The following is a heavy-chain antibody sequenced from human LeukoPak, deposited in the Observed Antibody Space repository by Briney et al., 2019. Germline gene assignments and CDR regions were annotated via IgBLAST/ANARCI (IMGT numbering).Heavy chain of an antibody. CDR3: TTGPNFYYFDF. J-gene: IGHJ2*01. D-gene: IGHD2/OR15-2a*01. Sequence: SETLSLTCAVSGYSISSAYYWDWIRQSPGKELEWIGTIHHSGTTYYNPSLQSRVTISLDTSKNQFSLELNSVTAADTAVYYCTTGPNFYYFDFWGRGTLVTVSS. CDR2: IHHSGTT. V-gene: IGHV4-38-2*01. CDR1: GYSISSAYY.